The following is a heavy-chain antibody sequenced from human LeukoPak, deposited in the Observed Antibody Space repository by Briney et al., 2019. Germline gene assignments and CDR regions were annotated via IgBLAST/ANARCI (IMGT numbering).Heavy chain of an antibody. D-gene: IGHD5-12*01. Sequence: PGGSLRLSCGASGFTFSSYGMHWVRQAPGKGLEWVAFIRYDGSNKYYADSVKGRFTISRDNSKNTLYLQMNSLRAEDTAVYYCAKDLVDIVATIDHYFDYWGQGTLVTVSS. V-gene: IGHV3-30*02. J-gene: IGHJ4*02. CDR1: GFTFSSYG. CDR2: IRYDGSNK. CDR3: AKDLVDIVATIDHYFDY.